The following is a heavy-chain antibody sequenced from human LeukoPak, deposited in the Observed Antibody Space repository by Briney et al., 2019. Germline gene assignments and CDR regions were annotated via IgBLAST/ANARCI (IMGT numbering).Heavy chain of an antibody. J-gene: IGHJ5*02. V-gene: IGHV4-34*01. CDR3: ARNPGGIAARLLKFDP. Sequence: SETLSLTCAVYGASFSGFYWSWIRQPPGKGLEWIGEINHSGSTNYNPSLKSPVTISVDTSKNQFSLKLRSVTAADTAVYYCARNPGGIAARLLKFDPWGQGTLVTVSS. D-gene: IGHD6-6*01. CDR2: INHSGST. CDR1: GASFSGFY.